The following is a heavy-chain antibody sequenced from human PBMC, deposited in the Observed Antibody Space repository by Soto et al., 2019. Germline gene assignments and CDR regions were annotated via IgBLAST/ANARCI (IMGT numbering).Heavy chain of an antibody. CDR2: IYYSGST. CDR3: ARDRGGVVPAYYYYGMDV. J-gene: IGHJ6*02. Sequence: SETLSLTCTVSGGSISSYYWSWIRQPPGKGLEWIGYIYYSGSTNYNPSLKSRVTISVDTSKNQFSLKLSSVTAADTAVYYCARDRGGVVPAYYYYGMDVGGQGPRVTVS. CDR1: GGSISSYY. V-gene: IGHV4-59*01.